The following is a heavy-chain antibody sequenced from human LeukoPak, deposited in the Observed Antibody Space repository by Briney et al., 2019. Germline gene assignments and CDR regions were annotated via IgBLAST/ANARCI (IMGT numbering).Heavy chain of an antibody. CDR3: ARECSGGSCYDY. CDR1: GGSISSYY. J-gene: IGHJ4*02. V-gene: IGHV4-59*12. D-gene: IGHD2-15*01. CDR2: IYYSGST. Sequence: SETLSLTCTVSGGSISSYYWSWIRQPPGKGLEWIGYIYYSGSTYYNPSLKSRVTISVDTSKNQFSLKLSSVTAADTAVYYCARECSGGSCYDYWGQGTLVTVSS.